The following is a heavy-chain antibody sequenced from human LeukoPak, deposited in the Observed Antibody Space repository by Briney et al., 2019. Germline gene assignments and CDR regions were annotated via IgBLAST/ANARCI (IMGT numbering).Heavy chain of an antibody. CDR2: INHSGST. J-gene: IGHJ5*02. CDR1: GVSFSSYN. Sequence: SETLSLTCAVSGVSFSSYNWSWIRQPPGKGLEWIGEINHSGSTNYYPSLKSRVFIIVDASKNKFSLMLSYGTAANTAVEYCATRITYYDFYSGYNWFDPWGQGTLVTVSS. D-gene: IGHD3-3*01. CDR3: ATRITYYDFYSGYNWFDP. V-gene: IGHV4-34*01.